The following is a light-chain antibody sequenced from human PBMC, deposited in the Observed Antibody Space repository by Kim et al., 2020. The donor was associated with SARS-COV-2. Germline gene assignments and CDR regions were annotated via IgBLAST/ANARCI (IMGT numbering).Light chain of an antibody. CDR3: QAWDSSTAV. J-gene: IGLJ3*02. CDR2: QDS. V-gene: IGLV3-1*01. CDR1: KLGDKY. Sequence: VSPGQPPSITGSGDKLGDKYACWYQQKPGQSPVLVIYQDSKRPSGIPERFSGSNSGNTATLTISGTQAMDEADYYCQAWDSSTAVFGGGTQLTVL.